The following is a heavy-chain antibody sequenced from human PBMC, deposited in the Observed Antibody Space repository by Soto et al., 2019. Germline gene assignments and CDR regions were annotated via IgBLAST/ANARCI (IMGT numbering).Heavy chain of an antibody. D-gene: IGHD3-9*01. J-gene: IGHJ6*02. CDR1: GFTFSSYS. V-gene: IGHV3-48*02. Sequence: GGSLRLSCAASGFTFSSYSMNWVRQAPGKGLEWVSYISSSSTIYYADSVKGRFTISRDNAKNSLYLQMNSLRDEDTAVYYCARVKGSNDILTGYYNYYYYGMDVWGQGTTVTVSS. CDR2: ISSSSTI. CDR3: ARVKGSNDILTGYYNYYYYGMDV.